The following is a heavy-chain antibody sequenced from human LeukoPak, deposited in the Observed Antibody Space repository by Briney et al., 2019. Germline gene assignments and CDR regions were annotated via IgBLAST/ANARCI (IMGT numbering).Heavy chain of an antibody. CDR1: GYTFTRYY. V-gene: IGHV1-46*01. CDR2: INPISGAT. D-gene: IGHD3-16*02. Sequence: ASVKVSCKTSGYTFTRYYMQWVRQAPGHGLEWMGIINPISGATDYAQKFQGRVTMTRDTSTSTVYMELSSLRSEDTAMYYCARLPYRDGVAQDYWGQGTLVTVSS. J-gene: IGHJ4*02. CDR3: ARLPYRDGVAQDY.